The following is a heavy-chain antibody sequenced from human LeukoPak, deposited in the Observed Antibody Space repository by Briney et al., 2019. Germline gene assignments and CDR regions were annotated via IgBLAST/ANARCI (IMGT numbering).Heavy chain of an antibody. J-gene: IGHJ4*02. CDR3: ARDGGKWLRPGMIDY. V-gene: IGHV1-18*04. CDR2: ISAYNGNT. CDR1: GYTFTIYG. D-gene: IGHD5-12*01. Sequence: ASVKVSYKASGYTFTIYGISWVRQAPGQGREGMGWISAYNGNTNYAQKLQGRVTMTTDTSTSTAYMELRSLRSDDTAVYYCARDGGKWLRPGMIDYWGQGTLVTVSS.